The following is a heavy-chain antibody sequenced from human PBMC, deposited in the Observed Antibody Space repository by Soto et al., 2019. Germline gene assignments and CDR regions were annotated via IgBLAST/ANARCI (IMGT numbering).Heavy chain of an antibody. J-gene: IGHJ4*02. CDR3: ARGRNSSKAPFDY. CDR1: GGSISSHC. CDR2: IYYSGST. V-gene: IGHV4-59*11. Sequence: SETLSLTCTVSGGSISSHCWSWLRQPPGKGLEWIGYIYYSGSTNYNPSLKSRVTMSVDTSKNQFSLKLSSVTAADTAVYYCARGRNSSKAPFDYWGQGTLVTVSS. D-gene: IGHD6-19*01.